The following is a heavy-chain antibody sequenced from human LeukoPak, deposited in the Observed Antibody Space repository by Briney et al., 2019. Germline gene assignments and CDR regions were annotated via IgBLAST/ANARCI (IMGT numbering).Heavy chain of an antibody. CDR3: ARDYQGGFDP. CDR2: IYTSGST. V-gene: IGHV4-61*02. Sequence: SQTLSLTCTVSGGSIGSGSYYWSWIRQPAGKGLEWIGRIYTSGSTNYNPSLKSRVTISVDTSKNQFSLKLSSVTAADTAVYYCARDYQGGFDPWGQGTLVTVSS. CDR1: GGSIGSGSYY. J-gene: IGHJ5*02. D-gene: IGHD2-2*01.